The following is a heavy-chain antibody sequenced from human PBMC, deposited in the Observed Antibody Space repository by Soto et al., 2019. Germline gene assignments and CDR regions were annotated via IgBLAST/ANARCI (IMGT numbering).Heavy chain of an antibody. D-gene: IGHD2-15*01. CDR2: ISYGGSN. J-gene: IGHJ4*02. V-gene: IGHV4-30-4*01. CDR3: ATMGTPATGLYFFDS. CDR1: GGSISSGNYY. Sequence: QVQLHESGPGLVKPSQTLSLTFTVSGGSISSGNYYWRWIRQPPGKGLEWIGFISYGGSNYYSTSLKSRVTISVETSKSQFSLNLSFVTSADTAVYYFATMGTPATGLYFFDSWGQGSLVTVSS.